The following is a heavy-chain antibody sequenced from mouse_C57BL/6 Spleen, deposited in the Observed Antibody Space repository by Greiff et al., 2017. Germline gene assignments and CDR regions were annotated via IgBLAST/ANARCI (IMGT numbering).Heavy chain of an antibody. J-gene: IGHJ2*01. V-gene: IGHV1-81*01. CDR1: GNTFTSYG. Sequence: QVQLQQSGAELARPGASVKLSCKASGNTFTSYGISWVKQRTGQGLEWIGEIYPRSGNTYYNEKFKGKATLTADKSSSTAYIEFRSLTSEDSAVYFCARDYYGNSRDYWGQGTTLTVSS. CDR2: IYPRSGNT. D-gene: IGHD1-1*01. CDR3: ARDYYGNSRDY.